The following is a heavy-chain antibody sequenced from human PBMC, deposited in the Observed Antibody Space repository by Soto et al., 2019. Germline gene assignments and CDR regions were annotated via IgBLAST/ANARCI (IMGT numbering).Heavy chain of an antibody. J-gene: IGHJ6*02. CDR2: IYYSGST. CDR3: ATRLTNYYGSGSYYNHYYYGMDV. CDR1: GGSISSSSYY. Sequence: SETLSLTCTVSGGSISSSSYYWGWIRQPPGKGLEWIGSIYYSGSTYYNPSLKSRVTISVDTSKNQFSLKLSSVTAADTAVYYCATRLTNYYGSGSYYNHYYYGMDVWGQGTTVT. D-gene: IGHD3-10*01. V-gene: IGHV4-39*01.